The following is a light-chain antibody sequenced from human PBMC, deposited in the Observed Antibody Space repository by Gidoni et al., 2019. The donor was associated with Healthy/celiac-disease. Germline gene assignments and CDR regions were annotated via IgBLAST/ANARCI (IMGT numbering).Light chain of an antibody. CDR2: DAS. CDR1: QSVSSY. J-gene: IGKJ4*02. V-gene: IGKV3-11*01. CDR3: QQRSNWPLT. Sequence: IVLTQSPATLSLSPGERATLSCSASQSVSSYLAWYQQKPGQAPRLLIYDASNRATGIPARFIGSGSGTDVTLTISSLEPEDFAVYYCQQRSNWPLTFXGXTKVEIK.